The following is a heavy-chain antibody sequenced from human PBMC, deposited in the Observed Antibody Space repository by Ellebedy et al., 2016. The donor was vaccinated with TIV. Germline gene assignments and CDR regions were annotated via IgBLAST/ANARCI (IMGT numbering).Heavy chain of an antibody. CDR1: GYTLTELS. Sequence: AASVKVSCKVSGYTLTELSIHWVRQAPGQGLEWMGIINPSGGSTTYAQKFQGRVTMTRDRSTTTVYMELSSLRSEDTAVYYCARDSNPEGDYWGQGTLVIVSS. CDR3: ARDSNPEGDY. CDR2: INPSGGST. J-gene: IGHJ4*02. V-gene: IGHV1-46*01.